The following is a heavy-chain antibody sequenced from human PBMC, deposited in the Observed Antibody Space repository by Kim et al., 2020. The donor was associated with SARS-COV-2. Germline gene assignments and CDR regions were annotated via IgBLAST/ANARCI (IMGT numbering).Heavy chain of an antibody. CDR3: ATEGPSGFFKY. V-gene: IGHV3-23*01. CDR1: GLTFSNYA. J-gene: IGHJ4*02. CDR2: ISGSGGNT. Sequence: GGSLRLSCAASGLTFSNYAMSWVRQPPGKGLEWISSISGSGGNTYYVDSVKGRFTISRDNSKNTLYLQMNSLRAEDTAVYYCATEGPSGFFKYWGQGTLVTVSS. D-gene: IGHD3-10*01.